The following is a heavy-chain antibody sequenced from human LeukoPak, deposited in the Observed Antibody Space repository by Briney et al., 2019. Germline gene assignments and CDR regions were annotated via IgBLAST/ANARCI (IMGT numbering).Heavy chain of an antibody. CDR1: GGSISSYY. CDR2: IYYSGST. J-gene: IGHJ4*02. D-gene: IGHD3-10*01. V-gene: IGHV4-59*08. CDR3: ARQYYYGSGSYSAFDY. Sequence: PSETLSLTCTVSGGSISSYYWSWIRQPPGKGLEWIGYIYYSGSTNYNPSLKSRVTISVDTSKNQFSLKLSSVTAADTAVYYCARQYYYGSGSYSAFDYWGQGTLVTVSS.